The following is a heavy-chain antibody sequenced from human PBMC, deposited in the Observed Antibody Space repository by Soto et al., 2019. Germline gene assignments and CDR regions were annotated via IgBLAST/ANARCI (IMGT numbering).Heavy chain of an antibody. V-gene: IGHV3-30-3*01. CDR1: GFTFSSYA. D-gene: IGHD6-13*01. Sequence: GGSLRLSCAASGFTFSSYAMHWVRQAPGKGLEWVAVISYDGSNKYYADSVKGRFTISRDNSKNTLYLQMNSLRAEDTAVYYCARDLPPGIAAAGYGMDVWGQGTTVTVSS. CDR3: ARDLPPGIAAAGYGMDV. J-gene: IGHJ6*02. CDR2: ISYDGSNK.